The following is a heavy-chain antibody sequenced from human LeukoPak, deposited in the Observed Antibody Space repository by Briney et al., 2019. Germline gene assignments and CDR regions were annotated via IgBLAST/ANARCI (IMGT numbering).Heavy chain of an antibody. CDR1: GGSISSSSYY. V-gene: IGHV4-39*01. Sequence: SETLSLTCTASGGSISSSSYYWGWIRQPPGKGLEWIGSIYYSGSTYYNPSLKSRVTISVDTSKNQFSLKLSSVTAADTAVHYCARHTVLAVRFDYWGQGTLVTVSS. CDR3: ARHTVLAVRFDY. D-gene: IGHD4-17*01. J-gene: IGHJ4*02. CDR2: IYYSGST.